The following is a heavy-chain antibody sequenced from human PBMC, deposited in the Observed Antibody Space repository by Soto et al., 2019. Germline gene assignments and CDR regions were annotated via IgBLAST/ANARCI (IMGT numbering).Heavy chain of an antibody. CDR1: GGSFSGYY. CDR2: INHSGST. Sequence: PSETLSLTCAVYGGSFSGYYWSWIRQPPGKGLEWIGEINHSGSTNYNPSLKSRVTISVDTSKNHFSLKLSSVTAADTAVYYCARYASTDDPPYYYYGMDVWGQGTTVTVSS. CDR3: ARYASTDDPPYYYYGMDV. J-gene: IGHJ6*02. V-gene: IGHV4-34*01. D-gene: IGHD4-17*01.